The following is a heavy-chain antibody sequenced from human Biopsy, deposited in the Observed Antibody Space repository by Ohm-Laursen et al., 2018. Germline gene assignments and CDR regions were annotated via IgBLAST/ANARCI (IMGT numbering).Heavy chain of an antibody. CDR1: GFTFSNYG. CDR2: IWYDGSNK. J-gene: IGHJ2*01. CDR3: ARDQSGLRGINWYFDL. V-gene: IGHV3-33*01. Sequence: SLRLSCAASGFTFSNYGMHRVRQAPGKGLEWVALIWYDGSNKNSEDSVKGRFTVSRDNSKNTLFLQMNNLRAEDTAVYYCARDQSGLRGINWYFDLWGRGTLVTVSS. D-gene: IGHD5/OR15-5a*01.